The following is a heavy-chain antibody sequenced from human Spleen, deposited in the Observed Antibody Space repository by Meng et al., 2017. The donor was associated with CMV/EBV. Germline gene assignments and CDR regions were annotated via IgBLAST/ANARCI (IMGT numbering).Heavy chain of an antibody. CDR3: ARDRGGSYSDY. CDR2: ISSSGSTI. J-gene: IGHJ4*02. Sequence: EGSLRLSCTASGFTFSSYWMTWVRQAPGKGLEWVSYISSSGSTIYYADSVKGRFTISRDNAKNSLYLQMNSLRAEDTAVYYCARDRGGSYSDYWGQGTLVTVSS. CDR1: GFTFSSYW. V-gene: IGHV3-48*04. D-gene: IGHD1-26*01.